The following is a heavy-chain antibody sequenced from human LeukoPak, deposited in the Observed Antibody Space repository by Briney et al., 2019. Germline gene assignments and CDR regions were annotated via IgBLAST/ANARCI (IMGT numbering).Heavy chain of an antibody. V-gene: IGHV4-39*01. J-gene: IGHJ6*03. D-gene: IGHD5-18*01. CDR3: ARLSTTYRYGLDYYYMEV. CDR1: GPSISSGDHY. CDR2: IYSSGST. Sequence: SETLSLICSVSGPSISSGDHYWGWIRQPPGKGLEWIGNIYSSGSTYYTSSLKIRVTITIDTSMNQFSLRLKSVTAADTSGFYCARLSTTYRYGLDYYYMEVWGKGTTVTVSS.